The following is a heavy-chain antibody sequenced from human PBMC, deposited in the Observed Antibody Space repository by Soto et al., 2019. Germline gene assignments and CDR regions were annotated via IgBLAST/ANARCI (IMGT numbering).Heavy chain of an antibody. CDR1: GFTFSSYS. CDR2: ISSSSSYI. Sequence: EVQLVESGGGLVKPGGSLRLSCAASGFTFSSYSMNWVRQAPGKGLEWVSSISSSSSYIYYADSVKGRFTISRDNAKHSLYLQMNSLRAEDTAVYYCARASRYCSSTSCYSHYYGMDVWGQGTTVTVSS. V-gene: IGHV3-21*01. D-gene: IGHD2-2*01. J-gene: IGHJ6*02. CDR3: ARASRYCSSTSCYSHYYGMDV.